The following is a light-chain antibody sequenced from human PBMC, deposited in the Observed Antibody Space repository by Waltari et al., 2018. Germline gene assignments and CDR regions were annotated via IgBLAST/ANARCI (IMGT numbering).Light chain of an antibody. CDR1: SSNIGTNL. Sequence: QSALTQPPSASGTPGQRVTISCSGSSSNIGTNLVNWYQQLPGKAPKLLVYRNDHRPSGVPDRFSGSKSGTSASRAISGLQSEDEADYYCAAWDDSLSGHWVFGGGTKVTVL. CDR2: RND. CDR3: AAWDDSLSGHWV. J-gene: IGLJ2*01. V-gene: IGLV1-44*01.